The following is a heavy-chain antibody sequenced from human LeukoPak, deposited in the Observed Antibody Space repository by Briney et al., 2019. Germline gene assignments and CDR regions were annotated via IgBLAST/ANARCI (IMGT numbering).Heavy chain of an antibody. Sequence: GGSLRLSCAASGFSFRGYAISWVRQAPGRGLEWVSYISSGSSTTYYADSVKGRFTISRDNAKNSLYLQMNSLRAEDTAVYYCASKICSGGSCYLDYWGQGTLVTVSS. D-gene: IGHD2-15*01. CDR2: ISSGSSTT. V-gene: IGHV3-48*01. CDR1: GFSFRGYA. J-gene: IGHJ4*02. CDR3: ASKICSGGSCYLDY.